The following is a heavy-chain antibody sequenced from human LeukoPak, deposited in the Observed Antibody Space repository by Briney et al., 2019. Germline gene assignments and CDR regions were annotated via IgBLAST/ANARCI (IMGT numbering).Heavy chain of an antibody. D-gene: IGHD2/OR15-2a*01. Sequence: SETLSLTCTVSRGSISSYYWCWIRQPPGKGLEWIGYIHYSGSTNCNPSVKSRVAMSVDTSKKQFSLKLSSLTAADTAVYYCARGGTAVIAPYAFDIWGQGTMVTVSS. V-gene: IGHV4-59*01. CDR3: ARGGTAVIAPYAFDI. CDR2: IHYSGST. CDR1: RGSISSYY. J-gene: IGHJ3*02.